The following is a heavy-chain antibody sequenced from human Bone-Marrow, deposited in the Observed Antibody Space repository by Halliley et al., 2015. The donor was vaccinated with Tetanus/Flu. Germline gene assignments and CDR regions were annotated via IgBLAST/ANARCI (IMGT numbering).Heavy chain of an antibody. V-gene: IGHV3-48*03. D-gene: IGHD3-16*01. CDR3: ARNGGGFDY. CDR2: ITGSGGTP. CDR1: GFTFSSYE. J-gene: IGHJ4*02. Sequence: SLRLSCTASGFTFSSYEMNWFRQAPGKGLEWLSDITGSGGTPRYADSVKGRFTISRDNAKNSLFLQMNSLRAEDTAVYYCARNGGGFDYWGQGTLVTVSS.